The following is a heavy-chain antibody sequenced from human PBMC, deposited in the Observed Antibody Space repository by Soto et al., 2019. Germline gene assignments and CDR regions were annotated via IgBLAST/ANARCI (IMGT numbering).Heavy chain of an antibody. J-gene: IGHJ6*02. CDR3: AREVRSWDIYYYGKDV. D-gene: IGHD6-13*01. CDR1: GYTFTSYG. Sequence: ASVMVSCKASGYTFTSYGLNWVRQSPGQGLEWMGWISAYNGNTDYAHKLQGSVPMTTDTSTRTAYIELRRMRSDDTAVYYCAREVRSWDIYYYGKDVWCRGISVTV. V-gene: IGHV1-18*04. CDR2: ISAYNGNT.